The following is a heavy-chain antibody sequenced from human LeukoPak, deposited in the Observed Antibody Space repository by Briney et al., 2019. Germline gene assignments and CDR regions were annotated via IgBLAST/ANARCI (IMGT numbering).Heavy chain of an antibody. J-gene: IGHJ4*02. D-gene: IGHD2/OR15-2a*01. CDR1: GYTFTSYY. CDR3: ARHQGAGEYPFDY. Sequence: ASVKVSCKSSGYTFTSYYMHWVRQAPGQGLEWMGIINPSDGSTTYAQRFQGRVTLTRYTSTSTVYMELSSLRSEDTAVHYCARHQGAGEYPFDYWGQGTLVTVSS. CDR2: INPSDGST. V-gene: IGHV1-46*01.